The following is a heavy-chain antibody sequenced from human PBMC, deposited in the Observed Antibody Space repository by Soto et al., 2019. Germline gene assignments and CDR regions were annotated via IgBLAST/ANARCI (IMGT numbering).Heavy chain of an antibody. D-gene: IGHD4-17*01. CDR3: ARQRTTVVTQAYFDH. CDR1: GGSITSSSYY. Sequence: SETLSLTCTVSGGSITSSSYYWGWIRQPPGKGLEWIGGIYYSGRSDYNPSLKSRVTMSVDTSKNQFSLTLNSVTAADAAVYYCARQRTTVVTQAYFDHWGQGTLVTVSP. V-gene: IGHV4-39*01. CDR2: IYYSGRS. J-gene: IGHJ4*02.